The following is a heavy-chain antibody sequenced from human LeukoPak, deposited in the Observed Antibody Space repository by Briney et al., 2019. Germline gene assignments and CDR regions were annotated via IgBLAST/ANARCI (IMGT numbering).Heavy chain of an antibody. CDR1: GGSISDTSYY. CDR3: ARQEVDDYFDY. V-gene: IGHV4-39*01. Sequence: SVTLSLTCTVSGGSISDTSYYWGWIRQPPGKGLEWIGSIYYRGNTYYNPSLKSRVTISVDTSKNQFSLKLSSVTAADTAVYYCARQEVDDYFDYWGQGTLVTVSS. D-gene: IGHD2-2*01. CDR2: IYYRGNT. J-gene: IGHJ4*02.